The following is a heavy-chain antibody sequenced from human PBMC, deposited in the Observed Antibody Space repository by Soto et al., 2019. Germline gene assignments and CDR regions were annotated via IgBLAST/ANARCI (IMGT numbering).Heavy chain of an antibody. CDR3: ARDSLEHNDHTFDS. Sequence: GGSLRLSCAASGFTFSSYAMHWVRQAPGKGLEWVAVISYDGSNKYYADSVKGRFTISRDNSKNTLYLQMNSRRAEDTAFYYRARDSLEHNDHTFDSWGQGTLVTVSP. CDR2: ISYDGSNK. D-gene: IGHD1-1*01. V-gene: IGHV3-30-3*01. CDR1: GFTFSSYA. J-gene: IGHJ4*02.